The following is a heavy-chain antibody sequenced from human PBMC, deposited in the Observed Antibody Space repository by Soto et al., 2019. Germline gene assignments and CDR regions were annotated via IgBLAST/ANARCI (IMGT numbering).Heavy chain of an antibody. Sequence: SETLSLTCTVSGDSISSSNSHWGWTRQPPGKGLEYIGSVYYGGAICYSWNIYYNPSLKSRVTISVDTSKNQFSLRLSSVTAADTGVYYCVRYDRINMKPYSPEGFHIWGQGTMVTVSS. CDR1: GDSISSSNSH. D-gene: IGHD3-3*02. V-gene: IGHV4-39*01. J-gene: IGHJ3*02. CDR3: VRYDRINMKPYSPEGFHI. CDR2: VYYGGAICYSWNI.